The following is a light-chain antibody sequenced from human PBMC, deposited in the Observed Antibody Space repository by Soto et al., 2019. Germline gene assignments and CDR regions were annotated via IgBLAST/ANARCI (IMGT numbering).Light chain of an antibody. CDR2: TAS. V-gene: IGKV1-5*03. Sequence: DIQMTQFPSTLSASIGDRVTINCRASQSISTWLAWYQQKAGKAPKLLIYTASSLETGVPSRFSGSGSGTEFTLTISSLQPDDFATYYCQHYNRYSPYTFGQGTRLEIK. CDR3: QHYNRYSPYT. CDR1: QSISTW. J-gene: IGKJ2*01.